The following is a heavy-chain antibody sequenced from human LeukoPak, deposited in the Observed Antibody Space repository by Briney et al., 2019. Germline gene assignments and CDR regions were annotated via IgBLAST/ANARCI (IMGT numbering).Heavy chain of an antibody. V-gene: IGHV3-74*01. Sequence: PGGSLRLSCAASGFTLSSYCMHWVRQAPGKGLEWVSRINGDGRITTYADSVKGRFTISRDNSKNTLYLQMNSLRAEGTAVYYCAKDRGSGYHYFVYWGEGTLVTVSS. D-gene: IGHD3-22*01. J-gene: IGHJ4*02. CDR1: GFTLSSYC. CDR3: AKDRGSGYHYFVY. CDR2: INGDGRIT.